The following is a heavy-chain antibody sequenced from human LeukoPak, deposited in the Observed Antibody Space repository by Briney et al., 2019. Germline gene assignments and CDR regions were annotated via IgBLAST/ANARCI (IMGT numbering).Heavy chain of an antibody. J-gene: IGHJ4*02. CDR1: GFDFSRYS. V-gene: IGHV3-23*01. CDR2: ISNSGDNT. CDR3: AKRERERISWYFFDY. Sequence: GGSLRLSCAASGFDFSRYSMTWVRQTPGKGLEWVAVISNSGDNTYYADPVKGRFTISRDNSKDTLYLQMNSLRAEGTAVYYCAKRERERISWYFFDYWGQGTLVTVSS. D-gene: IGHD6-13*01.